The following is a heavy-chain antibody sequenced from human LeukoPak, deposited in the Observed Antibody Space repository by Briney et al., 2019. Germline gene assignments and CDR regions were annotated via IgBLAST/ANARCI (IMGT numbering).Heavy chain of an antibody. Sequence: SETLSLTCTVSGGSISSYYWSWVRQPPGKGLEWIGYIYYSGSTNYNPSLKSRVTISVDTSKNQFSLKLSSVTAADTAVYYCARGLYDAFDIWGQGTMVTVSS. J-gene: IGHJ3*02. CDR3: ARGLYDAFDI. D-gene: IGHD2-2*02. V-gene: IGHV4-59*01. CDR1: GGSISSYY. CDR2: IYYSGST.